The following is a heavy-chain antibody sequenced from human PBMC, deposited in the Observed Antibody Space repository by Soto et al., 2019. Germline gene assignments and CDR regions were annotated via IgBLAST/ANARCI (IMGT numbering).Heavy chain of an antibody. CDR3: AKGGVTRSYYYAMDV. CDR1: GFIFSDFA. CDR2: LSGSGSST. V-gene: IGHV3-23*01. Sequence: EVQLLESEGGLVQPGRSLRLSCAASGFIFSDFAMSWVRQAPGKGLEWVSALSGSGSSTYYADSVKGRVTISRDNLKNTVSLQMNNLTAEDTAVYYCAKGGVTRSYYYAMDVWGQGTTVTVSS. J-gene: IGHJ6*02.